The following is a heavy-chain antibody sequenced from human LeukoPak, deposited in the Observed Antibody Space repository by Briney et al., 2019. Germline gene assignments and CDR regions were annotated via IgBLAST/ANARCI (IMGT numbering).Heavy chain of an antibody. J-gene: IGHJ4*02. CDR3: AKDTLLLLY. Sequence: PGGSLRLPCAASGFTFSNFAMSWVRQAPVKGLEWVSAISGSGGDTYYADSVKGRFTISRDNAKSTLYLQMNSLRAEDTALYYCAKDTLLLLYWGQGTLVTVSS. CDR1: GFTFSNFA. D-gene: IGHD2-21*01. CDR2: ISGSGGDT. V-gene: IGHV3-23*01.